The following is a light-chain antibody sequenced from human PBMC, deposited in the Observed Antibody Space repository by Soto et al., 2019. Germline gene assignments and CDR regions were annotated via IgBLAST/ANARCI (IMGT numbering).Light chain of an antibody. CDR1: SSDIGDYNY. V-gene: IGLV2-8*01. CDR3: GSYVGSKSFV. CDR2: EVS. J-gene: IGLJ3*02. Sequence: QSVPTQPPSASGSLGQSVTISCTGTSSDIGDYNYVSWYQQHAGKAPKVMIYEVSQRPSGVPDRFSGSKSGNTASLTVSGLQAEDEADYYCGSYVGSKSFVFGGGTKLTVL.